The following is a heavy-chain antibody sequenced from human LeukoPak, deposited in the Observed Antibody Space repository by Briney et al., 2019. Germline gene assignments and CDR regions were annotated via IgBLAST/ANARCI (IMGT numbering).Heavy chain of an antibody. Sequence: AGSLRLSCVASGFSFSSYAMSWVRQAPGRGREWVSAMSADGGSTYYADSLKGRFTLSRDNSKNTLYLQVNSLSAGDPAVYYCAKDPGYYGSVSYWGYWGEGTVVTVPS. J-gene: IGHJ4*02. CDR1: GFSFSSYA. CDR3: AKDPGYYGSVSYWGY. CDR2: MSADGGST. D-gene: IGHD3-10*01. V-gene: IGHV3-23*01.